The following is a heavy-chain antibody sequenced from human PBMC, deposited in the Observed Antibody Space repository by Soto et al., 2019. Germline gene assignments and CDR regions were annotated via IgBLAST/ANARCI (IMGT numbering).Heavy chain of an antibody. CDR2: LYDVDGS. Sequence: DVQLVESGGGLIHRGGSLRLSCAVVGMTVSGKKYVAWVRQAPGKGLEWVSALYDVDGSFYADSVTGRFTTSSDSSKTTVYLQMNDLRPDDTAVYYCATWHEREHAFDVWGQGTTVTISS. CDR3: ATWHEREHAFDV. D-gene: IGHD1-1*01. V-gene: IGHV3-53*01. CDR1: GMTVSGKKY. J-gene: IGHJ3*01.